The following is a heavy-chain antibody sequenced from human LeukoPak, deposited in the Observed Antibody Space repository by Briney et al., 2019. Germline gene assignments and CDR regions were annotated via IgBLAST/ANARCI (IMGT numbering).Heavy chain of an antibody. J-gene: IGHJ4*02. Sequence: GGSLRLSCAASGFTFSSYAMHWVRQAPGKGLEWVAVISYDGSNKYYADSVKVRFTISRDNSKNTLYLQMNSLRADDTAVYYCARRAGAYSRPYDYGGQGTLVTVSS. V-gene: IGHV3-30*04. D-gene: IGHD4/OR15-4a*01. CDR2: ISYDGSNK. CDR3: ARRAGAYSRPYDY. CDR1: GFTFSSYA.